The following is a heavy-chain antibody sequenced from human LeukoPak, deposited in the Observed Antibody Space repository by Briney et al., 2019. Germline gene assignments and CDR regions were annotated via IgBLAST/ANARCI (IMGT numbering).Heavy chain of an antibody. CDR2: ISYDGSNK. CDR1: GFTFSSYG. Sequence: GGSLRLSCAASGFTFSSYGMHWVRQAPGKGLEWVAVISYDGSNKYYADSVKGRFTISRDNSKNTLYLQMNSLRAEDTAVYYCARPRVYGYFDPWGQGTLVTVSS. J-gene: IGHJ5*02. CDR3: ARPRVYGYFDP. D-gene: IGHD5-18*01. V-gene: IGHV3-30*03.